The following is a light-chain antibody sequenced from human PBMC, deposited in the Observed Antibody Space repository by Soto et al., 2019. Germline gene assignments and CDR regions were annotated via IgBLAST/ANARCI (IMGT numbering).Light chain of an antibody. CDR3: QPYNSDPLT. V-gene: IGKV1-5*03. CDR1: QSISSW. J-gene: IGKJ4*01. CDR2: KAS. Sequence: DIQMTQSPSTLSASVGDRVTITCRASQSISSWLAWYQQKPGKAPNLLIYKASSLESGVPSRFSGSGSGTEFTLTISSLQPDDFATYYCQPYNSDPLTFGGGTKVEIK.